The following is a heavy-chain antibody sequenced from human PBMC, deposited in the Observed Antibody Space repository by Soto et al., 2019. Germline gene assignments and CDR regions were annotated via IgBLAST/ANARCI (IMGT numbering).Heavy chain of an antibody. J-gene: IGHJ6*02. V-gene: IGHV4-31*03. CDR1: GVSINNDVFY. Sequence: SETLSLTCTVSGVSINNDVFYWTWIRQLPGRGLEWIGYIYYSGSTFYNPSLKSRASISIDTSKNQFSLNLSSVSAADTAVYYCARDVSLNYGLDVWGRGPTVTVSS. CDR3: ARDVSLNYGLDV. CDR2: IYYSGST.